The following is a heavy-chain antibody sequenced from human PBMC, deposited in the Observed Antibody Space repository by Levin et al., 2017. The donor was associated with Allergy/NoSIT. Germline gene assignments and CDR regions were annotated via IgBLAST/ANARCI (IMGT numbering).Heavy chain of an antibody. V-gene: IGHV4-61*01. D-gene: IGHD4-23*01. CDR2: IYYSGST. J-gene: IGHJ4*02. CDR1: GGSVSSGSYY. Sequence: PSETLSLTCTVSGGSVSSGSYYWSWIRQPPGKGLEWIGYIYYSGSTNYNPSLKSRVTISVDTSKNQFSLKLSSVTAADTAVYYCARSPKSFPYGGNSVTDYWGQGTLVTVSS. CDR3: ARSPKSFPYGGNSVTDY.